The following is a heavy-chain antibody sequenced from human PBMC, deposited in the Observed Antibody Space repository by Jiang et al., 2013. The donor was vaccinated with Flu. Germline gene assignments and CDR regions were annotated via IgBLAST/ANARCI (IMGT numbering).Heavy chain of an antibody. D-gene: IGHD4-23*01. J-gene: IGHJ4*02. CDR1: GGSFSGYY. Sequence: LLKPSETLSLTCAVYGGSFSGYYWSWIRQPPGKGLEWIGEINHSGSTNYNPSLKSRVTISVDTSKNQFSLKLSSVTAADTAVYYCARGGSYYGGNSLMVTPGYWGQGTLVTVSS. CDR3: ARGGSYYGGNSLMVTPGY. CDR2: INHSGST. V-gene: IGHV4-34*01.